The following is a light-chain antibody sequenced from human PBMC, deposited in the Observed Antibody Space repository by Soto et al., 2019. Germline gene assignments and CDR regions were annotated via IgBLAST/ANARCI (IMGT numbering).Light chain of an antibody. Sequence: ETVMTQSPVTLSVSPGAQATLSCRASQRVSNHFAWYQQKPGQAPRLLIYAASTRAAGVPVRFSGSGSETEFTLTIRSLQSEDFALYYCHQYNNWPWTFGQGTKVDIK. J-gene: IGKJ1*01. CDR3: HQYNNWPWT. CDR1: QRVSNH. V-gene: IGKV3-15*01. CDR2: AAS.